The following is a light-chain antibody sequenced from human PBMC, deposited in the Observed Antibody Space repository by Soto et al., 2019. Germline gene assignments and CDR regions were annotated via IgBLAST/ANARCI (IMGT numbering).Light chain of an antibody. J-gene: IGKJ5*01. CDR3: QQYYNWPRT. CDR2: GAS. Sequence: EIVMTQSPATLSVSPGERATLSCRASESVSSNVAWYQQKPGQAPRLLIYGASTGATGIADRFSGSGSGTEFTLTISSLHSEDFAVYYCQQYYNWPRTFGQGTRLEIK. V-gene: IGKV3-15*01. CDR1: ESVSSN.